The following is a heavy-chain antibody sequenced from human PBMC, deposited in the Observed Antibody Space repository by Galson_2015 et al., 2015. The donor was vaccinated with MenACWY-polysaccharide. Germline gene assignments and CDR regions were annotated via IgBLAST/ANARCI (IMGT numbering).Heavy chain of an antibody. CDR3: ARIAGIYRGSYYNFGWFDS. Sequence: SETLSLTCTASGGSMSPSHWTWIRQSPGKGLEWIGWVHHRGGTKYSPSLTSRVTISVYTSENRFSLKLTSVTSADTAVYYCARIAGIYRGSYYNFGWFDSWGQGTLVTVSS. CDR1: GGSMSPSH. J-gene: IGHJ5*01. V-gene: IGHV4-59*01. CDR2: VHHRGGT. D-gene: IGHD1-26*01.